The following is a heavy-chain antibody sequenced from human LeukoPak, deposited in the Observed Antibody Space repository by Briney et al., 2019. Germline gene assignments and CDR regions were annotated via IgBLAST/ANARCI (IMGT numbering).Heavy chain of an antibody. J-gene: IGHJ6*02. Sequence: SETLSLTCAVYGGSFSGYYWSWIRQPPGKGLEWIGEINHSGSTNYNPSLKSRVTISVDTSKNQFSVKLSSVTAADTAVYYCARNIAAYPWMDVWGQATTVTVSS. D-gene: IGHD6-25*01. V-gene: IGHV4-34*01. CDR1: GGSFSGYY. CDR3: ARNIAAYPWMDV. CDR2: INHSGST.